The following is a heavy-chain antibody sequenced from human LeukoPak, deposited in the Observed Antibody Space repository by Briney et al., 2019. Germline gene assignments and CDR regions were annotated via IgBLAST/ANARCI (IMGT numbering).Heavy chain of an antibody. V-gene: IGHV3-23*01. CDR1: GFTFSSYA. CDR3: AKRSFYDISGYCIDY. J-gene: IGHJ4*02. CDR2: ISGSAVDT. Sequence: PGGSLRLSCAASGFTFSSYAMSWVRQAPGKGLEWVSGISGSAVDTYCADSVKGRFTISRDNSKNTLYLQMNSLRAGDTAVYYCAKRSFYDISGYCIDYWGQGTLVTVSS. D-gene: IGHD3-22*01.